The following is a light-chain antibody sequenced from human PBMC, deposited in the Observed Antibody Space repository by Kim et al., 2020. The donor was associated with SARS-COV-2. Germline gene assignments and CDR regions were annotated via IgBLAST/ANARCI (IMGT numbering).Light chain of an antibody. CDR2: YDS. V-gene: IGLV3-21*04. CDR3: QVWDSRVV. Sequence: SSELTQPPSVSVAPGKTARITCGGNNIGSKSVHWYQQKPGQAPVLVIYYDSDRPSGIPERFSGSNSGNTATLTISRVEAGDEADYYCQVWDSRVVFGGGTQLTVL. J-gene: IGLJ2*01. CDR1: NIGSKS.